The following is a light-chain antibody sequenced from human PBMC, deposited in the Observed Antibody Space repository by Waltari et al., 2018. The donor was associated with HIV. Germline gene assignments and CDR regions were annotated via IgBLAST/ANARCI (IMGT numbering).Light chain of an antibody. J-gene: IGLJ2*01. V-gene: IGLV1-47*01. CDR3: AAWDDIRSGWI. CDR2: KNE. Sequence: QSVLTQTPSASGTPGQRVTISCSGSTSDIGTNYIYWFQQVPGTPPKVLTYKNEQRPSGVSDRFSASKSGTSASLAISGLRTEDESDFYCAAWDDIRSGWIFGGGTKLTVL. CDR1: TSDIGTNY.